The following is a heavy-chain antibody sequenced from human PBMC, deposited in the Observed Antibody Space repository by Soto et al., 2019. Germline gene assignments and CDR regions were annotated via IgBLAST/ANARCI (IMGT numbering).Heavy chain of an antibody. J-gene: IGHJ3*01. CDR3: ATRSGGGGAFDF. CDR2: IGRGGTTT. V-gene: IGHV3-48*03. D-gene: IGHD3-10*01. CDR1: GLTFSNYE. Sequence: PGGSLRLSCAASGLTFSNYEMNWVRQAPGKGLEWVSYIGRGGTTTYYADSLKGRFTISRDNAKNSLYLQMNSLRAEDTAVYCCATRSGGGGAFDFWGQGTMVTVSS.